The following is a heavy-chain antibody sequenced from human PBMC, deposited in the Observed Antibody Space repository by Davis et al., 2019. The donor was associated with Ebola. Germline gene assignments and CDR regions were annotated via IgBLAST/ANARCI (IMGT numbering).Heavy chain of an antibody. V-gene: IGHV3-21*01. D-gene: IGHD4-23*01. CDR1: GFTFNKYT. CDR3: ARGGTTVVTPSPLDY. Sequence: GESLKISCAASGFTFNKYTMNWVRQTPGKGLEWLSSITSSSSYMFYADSVKGRFTISRDNSKNTLYLQMNSLRAEDTAVYYCARGGTTVVTPSPLDYWGQGTLVTVSS. CDR2: ITSSSSYM. J-gene: IGHJ4*02.